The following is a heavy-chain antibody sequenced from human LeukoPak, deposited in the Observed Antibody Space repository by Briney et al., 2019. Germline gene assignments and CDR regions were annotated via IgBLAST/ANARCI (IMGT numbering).Heavy chain of an antibody. D-gene: IGHD3-3*01. Sequence: PGGSLRLSCAASGFTFTSYYMHWVRQAPGQGLEWMGIINPSGGSTSYAQKFQGRVTMTRDTSTSTVYMELSSLRSEDTAVYYCAADFWSGSRWNYYYYYMDVWGKGTTVTVSS. CDR1: GFTFTSYY. J-gene: IGHJ6*03. CDR2: INPSGGST. CDR3: AADFWSGSRWNYYYYYMDV. V-gene: IGHV1-46*01.